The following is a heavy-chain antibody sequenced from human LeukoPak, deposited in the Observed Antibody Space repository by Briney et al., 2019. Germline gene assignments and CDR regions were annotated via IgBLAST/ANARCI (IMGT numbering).Heavy chain of an antibody. D-gene: IGHD3-3*01. V-gene: IGHV4-59*01. CDR1: GGSISSNY. CDR2: IYQSGNN. CDR3: ARGLRVRTFGELSWYIDV. J-gene: IGHJ6*03. Sequence: SETLSLTCTVSGGSISSNYWGWVRQPPGKGLEYIGYIYQSGNNNYNPSLKSRVTFSEETSKNQFSLKLNSVTAADTAVYYCARGLRVRTFGELSWYIDVWGKGTTVIVSS.